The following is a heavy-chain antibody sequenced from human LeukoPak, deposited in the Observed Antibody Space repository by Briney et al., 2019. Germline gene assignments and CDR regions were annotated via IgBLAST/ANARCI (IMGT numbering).Heavy chain of an antibody. CDR1: GFTFSSYS. CDR3: ARAYGGGDV. CDR2: ISSSNTVT. D-gene: IGHD3-16*01. Sequence: GGSLRLSCAASGFTFSSYSMNRVRQAPGKGLEWVSYISSSNTVTYYADSVKGRFTISRDNAKNSLYLQMNSLRAEDTAVYYCARAYGGGDVWGQGTTVTVSS. J-gene: IGHJ6*02. V-gene: IGHV3-48*01.